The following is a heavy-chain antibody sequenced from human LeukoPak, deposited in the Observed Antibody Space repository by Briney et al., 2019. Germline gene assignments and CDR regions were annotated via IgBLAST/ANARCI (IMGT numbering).Heavy chain of an antibody. J-gene: IGHJ4*02. CDR2: ISAYNGNT. D-gene: IGHD3-3*01. V-gene: IGHV1-18*01. CDR1: GYTFTSYG. Sequence: GASVKVSCKAPGYTFTSYGISWVRQAPGQGLEWMGWISAYNGNTNYAQKLQGRVTMTTDTSTSTAYMGLRSLRSDDTAVYYCARGSSNYDFWSGYLWYFDYWGQGTLVTVSS. CDR3: ARGSSNYDFWSGYLWYFDY.